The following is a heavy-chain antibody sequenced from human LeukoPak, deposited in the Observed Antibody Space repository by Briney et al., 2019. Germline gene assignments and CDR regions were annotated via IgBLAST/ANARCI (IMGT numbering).Heavy chain of an antibody. D-gene: IGHD3-10*01. J-gene: IGHJ4*02. CDR1: GYSISSGYP. CDR3: ARDRTYGDFYI. CDR2: IYHSGNT. Sequence: PSETLSPTPAVSGYSISSGYPGGWIRQPPGKALEWIGNIYHSGNTYYNPSLKSRVSISLDTSKNQFSLKVSSVAATDTAVYYCARDRTYGDFYIWGLGTLVTVSS. V-gene: IGHV4-38-2*02.